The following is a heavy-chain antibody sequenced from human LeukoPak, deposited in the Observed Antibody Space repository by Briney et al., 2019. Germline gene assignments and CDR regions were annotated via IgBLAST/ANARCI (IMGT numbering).Heavy chain of an antibody. V-gene: IGHV3-48*03. CDR2: ITSSGSPI. CDR3: ARALRSGATV. CDR1: GFTFSRYE. Sequence: GGSLRLSCAASGFTFSRYEMNWVRQAPGKELEWVSYITSSGSPIFYADSVKGRFTVSRDNTKNSLYLQMNSLRAEDTAVYYCARALRSGATVWGQGTMVTVSS. D-gene: IGHD3-16*01. J-gene: IGHJ3*01.